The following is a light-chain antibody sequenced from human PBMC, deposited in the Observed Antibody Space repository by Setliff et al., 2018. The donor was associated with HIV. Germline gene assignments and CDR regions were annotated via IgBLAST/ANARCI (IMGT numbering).Light chain of an antibody. CDR2: DVN. CDR3: CSYAGSYTYV. V-gene: IGLV2-14*03. J-gene: IGLJ1*01. CDR1: SSDVGAHNY. Sequence: QSALAQPASVSGSPGQSITIFCTGTSSDVGAHNYVSWYQQHPGKAPKLMIYDVNNRPSGVSNRFSGSKSGNTASLTISGLQPEDEADYYCCSYAGSYTYVFATGTKV.